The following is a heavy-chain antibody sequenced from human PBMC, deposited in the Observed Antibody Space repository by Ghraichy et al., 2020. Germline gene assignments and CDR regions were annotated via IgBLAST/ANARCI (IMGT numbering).Heavy chain of an antibody. CDR1: GGSISSGGYY. CDR3: ARELIKRGYNQGAVDF. CDR2: IYYTGST. V-gene: IGHV4-31*03. J-gene: IGHJ4*02. D-gene: IGHD5-18*01. Sequence: SETLSLTCTVSGGSISSGGYYWSWIRQHPGKGLEWIGYIYYTGSTYYNPSLKSRVTISLDTSKNQFSLKLSSVTAADTAVYYCARELIKRGYNQGAVDFWGQGTLVTVSS.